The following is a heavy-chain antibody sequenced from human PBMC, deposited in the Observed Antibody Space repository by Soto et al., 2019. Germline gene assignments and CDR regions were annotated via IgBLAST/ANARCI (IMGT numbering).Heavy chain of an antibody. D-gene: IGHD4-4*01. J-gene: IGHJ4*02. CDR1: GGSISSSSYY. CDR3: ARRFAFNSTLDY. Sequence: SETLSLTCTVSGGSISSSSYYWGWIRQPPGKGLEWIGSIYYSGSTYYNPSLKSRVTISVDTSKNQFSLKLSSVTAADTAVYYCARRFAFNSTLDYWGQGTLVTVSS. CDR2: IYYSGST. V-gene: IGHV4-39*01.